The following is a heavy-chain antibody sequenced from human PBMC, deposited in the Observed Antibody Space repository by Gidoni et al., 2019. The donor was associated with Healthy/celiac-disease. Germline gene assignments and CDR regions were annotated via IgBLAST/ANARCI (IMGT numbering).Heavy chain of an antibody. V-gene: IGHV5-51*01. CDR2: IYPGDSDT. J-gene: IGHJ3*02. CDR3: AREDSSGWHLDAFDI. Sequence: EVLLVQSGAEVKTPGESLKSYCQGSGYSFTSYWIGWVRQMPGKGLEWMGIIYPGDSDTGYSPSFQGQVTISADKSISTAYLQWSSLKASDTAMYYCAREDSSGWHLDAFDIWGQGTMVTVSS. D-gene: IGHD6-19*01. CDR1: GYSFTSYW.